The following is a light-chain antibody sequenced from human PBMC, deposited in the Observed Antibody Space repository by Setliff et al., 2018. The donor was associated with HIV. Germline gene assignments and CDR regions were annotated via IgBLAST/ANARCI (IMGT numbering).Light chain of an antibody. CDR2: RNN. CDR3: AAWDSGLSVGV. CDR1: SSNIGGNP. J-gene: IGLJ3*02. V-gene: IGLV1-44*01. Sequence: QSALAQPHSASGTPGQRVTISCSGSSSNIGGNPVNWYQQLPGTAPKLLIYRNNQRPSGVPDRFSGSKSGTSASLAISGLQSEDEADYYCAAWDSGLSVGVFGGGTQLTVL.